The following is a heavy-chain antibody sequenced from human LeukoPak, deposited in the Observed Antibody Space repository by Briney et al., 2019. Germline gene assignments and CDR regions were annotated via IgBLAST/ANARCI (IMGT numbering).Heavy chain of an antibody. CDR3: AKPLVVVNALDI. CDR1: GFTFSSYG. J-gene: IGHJ3*02. V-gene: IGHV3-23*01. Sequence: GGSLRLSCAASGFTFSSYGMRWVRQAPGKGLEWVSAIGGGGGSKYSAASEKGWITITRDAYKTMLYLQMNRLSAETTAVYCCAKPLVVVNALDICGQGTTGTVS. D-gene: IGHD3-22*01. CDR2: IGGGGGSK.